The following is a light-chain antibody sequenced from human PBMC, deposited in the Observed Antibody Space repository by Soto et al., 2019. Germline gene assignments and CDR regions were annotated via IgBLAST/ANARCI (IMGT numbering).Light chain of an antibody. CDR1: QTVNNY. J-gene: IGKJ1*01. V-gene: IGKV3-11*01. Sequence: EIVLTQSPATLSLSPGERATLSCRASQTVNNYLAWYQQRPGQAPRLLIYDASNRATGIPARFRGSGSGTDFTLTISSLEPEDFPLYYCQQPASWPRTFGQGTKVEIK. CDR3: QQPASWPRT. CDR2: DAS.